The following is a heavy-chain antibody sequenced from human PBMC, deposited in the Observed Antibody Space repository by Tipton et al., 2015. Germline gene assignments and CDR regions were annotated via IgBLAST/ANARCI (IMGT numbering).Heavy chain of an antibody. J-gene: IGHJ3*02. CDR2: ITGSGGST. Sequence: SLRLSCAASGFPFGSYAMNWVRQAPGKGLEWVAGITGSGGSTYHADSVKGRFTISRDNSENTLYLQMNSLSVEDTAIYYCAKGPRGAPDGFDIWGQGTMVTVSS. D-gene: IGHD1-26*01. V-gene: IGHV3-23*01. CDR3: AKGPRGAPDGFDI. CDR1: GFPFGSYA.